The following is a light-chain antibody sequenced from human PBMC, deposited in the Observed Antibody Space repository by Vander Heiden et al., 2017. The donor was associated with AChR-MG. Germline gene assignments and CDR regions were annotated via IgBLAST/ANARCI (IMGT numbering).Light chain of an antibody. CDR1: QGISSY. CDR2: AAS. J-gene: IGKJ2*01. CDR3: QQLNSYPPYT. V-gene: IGKV1-9*01. Sequence: DIQLIQSPSFLSASVGDTVTITCRASQGISSYLAWYQQKPGKAPKLLIYAASTLQSGVPSRFSGSGSGTEFTLTISSLQPEDFATYYCQQLNSYPPYTFGQGTKLEIK.